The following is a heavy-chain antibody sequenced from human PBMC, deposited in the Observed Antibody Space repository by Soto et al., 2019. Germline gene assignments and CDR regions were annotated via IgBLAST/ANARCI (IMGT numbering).Heavy chain of an antibody. CDR3: ARDCSGGSCYPGMDV. J-gene: IGHJ6*02. V-gene: IGHV3-21*01. D-gene: IGHD2-15*01. CDR2: ISSSGYI. Sequence: EVQLVESGGGLVKPGGSLRLSCAASGFNFNSYTINWVRQVPGKRLEWLSSISSSGYIFSTDSVRGRFTISRDNAKNSVYLQINSLRAEDTAVYFCARDCSGGSCYPGMDVWGQGTTVTVSS. CDR1: GFNFNSYT.